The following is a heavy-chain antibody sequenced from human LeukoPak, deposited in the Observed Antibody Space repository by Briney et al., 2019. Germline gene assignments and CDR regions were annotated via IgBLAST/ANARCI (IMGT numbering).Heavy chain of an antibody. CDR3: ARTIVFDSSDYFDY. CDR1: GFSVSSNY. Sequence: GGSLRLSFAASGFSVSSNYMSWVRQVPGRGLEWVSVIYSGGSTYYADSVKGRFTISRDNSKNTLYLQMTSLRAEDTAVYYCARTIVFDSSDYFDYWGQGTLVTVSS. V-gene: IGHV3-53*01. D-gene: IGHD6-13*01. J-gene: IGHJ4*02. CDR2: IYSGGST.